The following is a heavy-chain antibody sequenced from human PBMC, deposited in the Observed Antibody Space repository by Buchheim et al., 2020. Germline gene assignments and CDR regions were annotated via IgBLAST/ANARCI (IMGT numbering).Heavy chain of an antibody. CDR1: GFTFSSYW. CDR2: IKQDGSEK. D-gene: IGHD6-13*01. CDR3: ARDLSFGGIAAAAPHL. Sequence: EVQLVESGGGLVQPGGSLRLSCAASGFTFSSYWMSWVRQAPGKGLEWVANIKQDGSEKYYVDSVKGRFTISRDNAKNSLYLQMNSLRAEDTVVYYCARDLSFGGIAAAAPHLWGQGTL. J-gene: IGHJ4*02. V-gene: IGHV3-7*01.